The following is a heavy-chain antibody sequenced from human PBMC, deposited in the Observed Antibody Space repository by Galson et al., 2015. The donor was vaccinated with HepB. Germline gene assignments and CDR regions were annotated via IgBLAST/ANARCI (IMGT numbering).Heavy chain of an antibody. CDR2: IYYSGST. CDR3: ARGIGNSGRENWFDP. D-gene: IGHD4-23*01. V-gene: IGHV4-39*01. Sequence: TLSLTCTVSGGSISSSSYYWGWIRQPPGKGLEWIGSIYYSGSTYYNPSLKSRVTISVDTSKNQFSLKLSSVTAADTAVYYCARGIGNSGRENWFDPWGQGTLVTVSS. J-gene: IGHJ5*02. CDR1: GGSISSSSYY.